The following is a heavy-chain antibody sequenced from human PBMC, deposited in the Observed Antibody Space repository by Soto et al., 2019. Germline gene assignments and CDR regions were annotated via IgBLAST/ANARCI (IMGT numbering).Heavy chain of an antibody. V-gene: IGHV3-48*02. CDR1: GFTFSSYS. Sequence: EVQLVESGGGLVQPGGSLRLSCAASGFTFSSYSMNWVRQAPGKGLEWVSYISSSSSTIYYADSVKGRFTISRDNAKNSLYLQMNSLRDEDTAVYYCARSEQLPRGSWFDPWGQGTLVPFSA. J-gene: IGHJ5*02. CDR2: ISSSSSTI. CDR3: ARSEQLPRGSWFDP. D-gene: IGHD6-6*01.